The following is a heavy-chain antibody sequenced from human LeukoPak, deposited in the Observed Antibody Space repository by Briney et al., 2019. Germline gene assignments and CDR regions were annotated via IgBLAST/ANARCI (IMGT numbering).Heavy chain of an antibody. Sequence: AGGSLRLSCAASGFTFSSYAMSWVRQAPGKGLEWVSGISGSGGTTYYADSVKGRFTISRDNSKNTVYLQMNSLRPEDTAVYFCAKDFDSGGSYDGAHSWGQGALVTVSS. V-gene: IGHV3-23*01. CDR2: ISGSGGTT. CDR3: AKDFDSGGSYDGAHS. J-gene: IGHJ4*02. D-gene: IGHD3-22*01. CDR1: GFTFSSYA.